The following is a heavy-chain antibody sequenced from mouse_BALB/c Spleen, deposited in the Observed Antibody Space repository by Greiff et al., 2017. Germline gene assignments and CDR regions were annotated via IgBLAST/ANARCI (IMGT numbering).Heavy chain of an antibody. CDR2: INPSNGGT. V-gene: IGHV1S81*02. J-gene: IGHJ3*01. Sequence: QVQLQQPGAELVKPGASVKLSCKASGYTFTSYYMYWVKQRPGQGLEWIGGINPSNGGTNFNEKFKSKATLTVDKSSSTAYMQLSSLTSEDSAVYYCTRSGLVRMIPFAYWGQGTLVTVSA. D-gene: IGHD2-12*01. CDR3: TRSGLVRMIPFAY. CDR1: GYTFTSYY.